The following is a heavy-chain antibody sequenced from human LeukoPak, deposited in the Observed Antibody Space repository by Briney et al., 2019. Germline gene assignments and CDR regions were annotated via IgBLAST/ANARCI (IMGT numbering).Heavy chain of an antibody. J-gene: IGHJ5*02. D-gene: IGHD6-19*01. CDR2: IYYSGST. CDR3: ARGPWRQWLGNRFDP. CDR1: GGSISSYY. Sequence: SETLSLTCTVSGGSISSYYWSWIRQPPGKGLEWIGYIYYSGSTNYNPSLKSRVTISVDTSKNQFSLKLSSVTAADTAVYYSARGPWRQWLGNRFDPWGQGTLVTVSS. V-gene: IGHV4-59*01.